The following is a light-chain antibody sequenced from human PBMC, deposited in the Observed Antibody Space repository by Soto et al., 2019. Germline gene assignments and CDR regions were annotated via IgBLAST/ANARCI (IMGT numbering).Light chain of an antibody. V-gene: IGKV1-5*01. CDR3: QQYNSYWT. Sequence: DIQMTPSPSTLSASVVDRVTITCRASQSIGSWLAWYQQRPGKAPKLLIYDVSNLQSGVPSRFSGSGSGTEFTLTISSLQPDDFATYYCQQYNSYWTVGQGTKVDI. CDR2: DVS. J-gene: IGKJ1*01. CDR1: QSIGSW.